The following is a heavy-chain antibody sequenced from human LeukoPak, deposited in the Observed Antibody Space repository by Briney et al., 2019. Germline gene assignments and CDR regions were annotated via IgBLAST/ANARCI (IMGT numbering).Heavy chain of an antibody. CDR1: GFTFSSYA. J-gene: IGHJ4*02. D-gene: IGHD3-9*01. Sequence: PGGSLRLSCAASGFTFSSYAMSWVRQAPGKGLEWVSAISGSGGSTYYADSVKGRFTISRDNSKNTLYLQMNSLRAEDTAVYYCAKDGYDSLTGYIIHAYFDYWGQGTLVTVSS. CDR2: ISGSGGST. V-gene: IGHV3-23*01. CDR3: AKDGYDSLTGYIIHAYFDY.